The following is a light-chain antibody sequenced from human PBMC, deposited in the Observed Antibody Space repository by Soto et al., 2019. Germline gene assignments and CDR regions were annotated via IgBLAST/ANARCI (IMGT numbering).Light chain of an antibody. V-gene: IGKV2-28*01. CDR2: LGS. J-gene: IGKJ2*01. CDR1: QRLLHSNGNTF. CDR3: MQALETPYT. Sequence: EIVMTQSPPSLTVTPGEPASISCRSSQRLLHSNGNTFLDWYLQKPGQSPQLLIYLGSNRASGVPDRVSGSEAGTDFTLKISRVEAEDGGVYYCMQALETPYTFGQGTKLEIK.